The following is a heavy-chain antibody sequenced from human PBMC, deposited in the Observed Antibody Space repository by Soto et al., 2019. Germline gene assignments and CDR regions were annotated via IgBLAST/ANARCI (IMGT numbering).Heavy chain of an antibody. CDR3: AKADVAAPPFDY. CDR2: ISGNSVTT. Sequence: PGGSLRLSCAASGFTFRTYAMHWVRQAPGKGLEWVSAISGNSVTTLYADSVKGRFTISRDNSKNTLYLQMNSLRAEDAAIYYCAKADVAAPPFDYWGQGTLVTVSS. J-gene: IGHJ4*02. CDR1: GFTFRTYA. V-gene: IGHV3-23*01. D-gene: IGHD2-15*01.